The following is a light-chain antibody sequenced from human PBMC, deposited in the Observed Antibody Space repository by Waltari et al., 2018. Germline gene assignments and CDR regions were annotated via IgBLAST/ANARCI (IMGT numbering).Light chain of an antibody. J-gene: IGLJ2*01. CDR3: HAWRSGILV. CDR2: LNSDGSH. Sequence: QLVLTQSPSASASLGASVKLTCTLSSGHSDYAIAWHQQQPGKGPRYLMKLNSDGSHNKGDGIPARFSGSSSGAERYLTISSRQSEDEADYYCHAWRSGILVFAGGTKLTVL. V-gene: IGLV4-69*01. CDR1: SGHSDYA.